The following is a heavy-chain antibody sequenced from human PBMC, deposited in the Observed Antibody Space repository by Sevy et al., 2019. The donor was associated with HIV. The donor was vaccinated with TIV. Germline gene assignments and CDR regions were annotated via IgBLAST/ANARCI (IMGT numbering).Heavy chain of an antibody. V-gene: IGHV3-30-3*01. Sequence: GGSLRLSCAASGFTFSSFFMHWVRQAPGKGLEWVATISYDGSNEHYADSVKGRFTISRDNSKNALYLQMNSLRAEDTAVYYCARPRANYVDHYFFYAMDVWGQGTTVTVSS. CDR3: ARPRANYVDHYFFYAMDV. CDR2: ISYDGSNE. D-gene: IGHD4-17*01. CDR1: GFTFSSFF. J-gene: IGHJ6*02.